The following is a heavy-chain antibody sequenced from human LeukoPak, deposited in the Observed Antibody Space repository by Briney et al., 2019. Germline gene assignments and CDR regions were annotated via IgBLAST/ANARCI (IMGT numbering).Heavy chain of an antibody. V-gene: IGHV3-73*01. CDR1: GFTFSGSA. CDR3: AKGPRTVRFGDRHKGMFDY. D-gene: IGHD3-10*01. CDR2: IRSKANSYAT. J-gene: IGHJ4*02. Sequence: GGSLRLSCAAPGFTFSGSAMHWVRQASGKGLEWVGRIRSKANSYATAYAASVKGRFTISRDDSKNTAYLQMNSLRAEDTAVYYCAKGPRTVRFGDRHKGMFDYWGQGTLVTVSS.